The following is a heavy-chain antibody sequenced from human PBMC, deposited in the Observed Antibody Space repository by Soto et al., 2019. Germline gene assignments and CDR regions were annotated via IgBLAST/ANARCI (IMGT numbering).Heavy chain of an antibody. Sequence: GASVKVSCKASGYTFTSYGISWVRQAPGQGLEWMGWISAYNGNTSYAQKLQGRVTMTTGTSTSTAYMELRSLRSDDTAVYYCASNSGRVRSDVWTFDIWGQGTMVTVSS. CDR3: ASNSGRVRSDVWTFDI. CDR1: GYTFTSYG. CDR2: ISAYNGNT. J-gene: IGHJ3*02. D-gene: IGHD3-16*01. V-gene: IGHV1-18*04.